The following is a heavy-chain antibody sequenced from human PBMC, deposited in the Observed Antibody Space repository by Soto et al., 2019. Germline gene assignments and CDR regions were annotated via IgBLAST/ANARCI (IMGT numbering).Heavy chain of an antibody. CDR2: INPFKGDT. CDR1: GYTFSTYG. D-gene: IGHD2-2*02. J-gene: IGHJ3*01. CDR3: ARIKVPAAILGAFDL. Sequence: ASVKVSCKATGYTFSTYGITWVRQAPGQGLDWMGWINPFKGDTNSAARFQDRVTMTTDTSTRTTYMELRSLKTDDTAGYYCARIKVPAAILGAFDLWGKGTLVTV. V-gene: IGHV1-18*01.